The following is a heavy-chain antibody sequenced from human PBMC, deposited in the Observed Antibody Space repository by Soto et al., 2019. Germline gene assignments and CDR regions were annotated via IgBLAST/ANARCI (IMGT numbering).Heavy chain of an antibody. CDR3: AKDQGIASSHGID. J-gene: IGHJ3*01. CDR1: GFTFNNYG. CDR2: ISNDGSDK. V-gene: IGHV3-30*18. Sequence: QVQLVESGGGVVQPGRSLRLSCAASGFTFNNYGMHWVRQAPGKGLEWVAAISNDGSDKYYGDSVKGRLTISRDNSKNTVYLQMNSLRADDTAVYYCAKDQGIASSHGIDWGQGTMVTVSS. D-gene: IGHD6-13*01.